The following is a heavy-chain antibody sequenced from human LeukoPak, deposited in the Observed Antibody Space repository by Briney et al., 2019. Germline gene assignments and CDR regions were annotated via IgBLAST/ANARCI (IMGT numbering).Heavy chain of an antibody. CDR3: AGLRGKITTIDY. Sequence: PGGSLRLSCVASEFTFSSYWMHWVRQAPGEGLVWVSVINSDVSTTLYADSVKGRFTISRDNAKNTLYLQMNSLRAEDTAVYYCAGLRGKITTIDYWGQGTLVTVSS. CDR2: INSDVSTT. D-gene: IGHD4-11*01. CDR1: EFTFSSYW. J-gene: IGHJ4*02. V-gene: IGHV3-74*03.